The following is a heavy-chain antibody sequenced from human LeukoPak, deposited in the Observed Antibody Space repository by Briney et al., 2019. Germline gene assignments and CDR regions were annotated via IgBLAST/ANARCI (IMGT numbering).Heavy chain of an antibody. CDR2: ISWNGGTK. V-gene: IGHV3-9*01. D-gene: IGHD7-27*01. Sequence: GGSLRLSCAASGFTFGDYAMHWVRQTTGKALEWVSGISWNGGTKRYADSVRGRFSISRDNSKKSLFLQMNSLRTEDTAFYFCAKATGDWYFDLWGRGTLVTVSS. CDR1: GFTFGDYA. J-gene: IGHJ2*01. CDR3: AKATGDWYFDL.